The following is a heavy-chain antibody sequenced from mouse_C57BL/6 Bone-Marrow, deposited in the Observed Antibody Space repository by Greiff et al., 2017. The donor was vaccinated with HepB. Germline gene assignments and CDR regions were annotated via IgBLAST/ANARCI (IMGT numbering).Heavy chain of an antibody. CDR2: ISDGGSYT. J-gene: IGHJ3*01. Sequence: EVKLMESGGGLVKPGGSLKLSCAASGFTFSSYAMSWVRQTPEKRLEWVATISDGGSYTYYPDNVKGRFTISRDNAKNNLYLQMSHLKSEDTAMYYCARASYYDYGAYWGQGTLVTVSA. CDR1: GFTFSSYA. D-gene: IGHD2-4*01. V-gene: IGHV5-4*03. CDR3: ARASYYDYGAY.